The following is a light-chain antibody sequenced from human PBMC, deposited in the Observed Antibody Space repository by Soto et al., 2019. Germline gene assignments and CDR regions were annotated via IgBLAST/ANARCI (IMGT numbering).Light chain of an antibody. CDR1: SSDVGGYNY. CDR2: DVS. J-gene: IGLJ2*01. Sequence: QSALTQPASVSGSPGQSITISCTGTSSDVGGYNYVSWYQQHPGKAPKLMIYDVSNRPSGVSNPFSGSKSVNTASLTISGLQAEDEADYYCSSYTSSAVVFGGGTKLTVL. CDR3: SSYTSSAVV. V-gene: IGLV2-14*01.